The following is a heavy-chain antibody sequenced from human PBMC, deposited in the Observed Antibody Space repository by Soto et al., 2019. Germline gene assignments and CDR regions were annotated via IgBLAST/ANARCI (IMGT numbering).Heavy chain of an antibody. D-gene: IGHD2-15*01. V-gene: IGHV4-61*08. Sequence: PSETLSLTCTVSGDSVTSGDFYWSWIRQPPGKGLEWIGYIYYSGNTNYSPSLKSRVAISLDTSHNQFSLKLSSVTAADTAVYFCARIPVDQYMTYWFDPWGQGTLVTVSS. CDR2: IYYSGNT. J-gene: IGHJ5*01. CDR3: ARIPVDQYMTYWFDP. CDR1: GDSVTSGDFY.